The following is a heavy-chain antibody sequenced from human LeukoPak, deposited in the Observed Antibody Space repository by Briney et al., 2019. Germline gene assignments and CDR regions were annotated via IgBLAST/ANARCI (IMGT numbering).Heavy chain of an antibody. Sequence: PGGSLRLSCAASGFTFSSYEMNWVRQAPGKGLEWVSYISSSGSTIYYADSVKGRFTISRDNAKNSLYLKMNSLRAEDTAVYYCARDEAGNWFDPWGQGTLVTVSS. V-gene: IGHV3-48*03. CDR2: ISSSGSTI. CDR3: ARDEAGNWFDP. J-gene: IGHJ5*02. D-gene: IGHD6-19*01. CDR1: GFTFSSYE.